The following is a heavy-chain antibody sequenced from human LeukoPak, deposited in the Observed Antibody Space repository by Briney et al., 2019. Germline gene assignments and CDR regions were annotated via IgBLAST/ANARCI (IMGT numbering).Heavy chain of an antibody. J-gene: IGHJ3*02. CDR2: IYTSGST. D-gene: IGHD3-22*01. CDR1: GGSISSYY. Sequence: PSETLSLTCTVSGGSISSYYWSGIRQPPGKGLEWIGYIYTSGSTNYNPSLKSRVTISVDTSKNQFSLKLSSVTAADTAVYYCARHHRMNYYDSSGYYYDAFDIWGQGTMVTVSS. V-gene: IGHV4-4*09. CDR3: ARHHRMNYYDSSGYYYDAFDI.